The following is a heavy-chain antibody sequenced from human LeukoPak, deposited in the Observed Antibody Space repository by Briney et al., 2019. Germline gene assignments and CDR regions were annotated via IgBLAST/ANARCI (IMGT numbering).Heavy chain of an antibody. CDR1: GYTFTGYY. Sequence: ASVKVSCKASGYTFTGYYMHWVRQAPGQGLEWMGWINPNSGGTNYAQKFQGRVTMTRDTSISTAYMELSRLRSDDTAVYYCARGGSSWYLYYYYMDVWGKGTTVTISS. CDR2: INPNSGGT. CDR3: ARGGSSWYLYYYYMDV. D-gene: IGHD6-13*01. V-gene: IGHV1-2*02. J-gene: IGHJ6*03.